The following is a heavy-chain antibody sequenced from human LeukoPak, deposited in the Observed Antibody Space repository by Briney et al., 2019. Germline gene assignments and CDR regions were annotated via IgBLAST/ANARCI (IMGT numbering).Heavy chain of an antibody. J-gene: IGHJ6*03. D-gene: IGHD3-3*01. CDR2: IIPIFGTA. CDR1: GGTFSSYA. Sequence: ASVKVSCKASGGTFSSYAISWVRQAPGQGLEWMGGIIPIFGTANYAQKFQGRVTITTDESTSTAYMELSSLRSEDTAVYYCARDSYYDFWSGYHRPYYYYMDVWGKGTTVTVSS. CDR3: ARDSYYDFWSGYHRPYYYYMDV. V-gene: IGHV1-69*05.